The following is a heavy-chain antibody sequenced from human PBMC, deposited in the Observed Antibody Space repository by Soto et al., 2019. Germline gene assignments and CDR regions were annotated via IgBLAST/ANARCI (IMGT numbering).Heavy chain of an antibody. CDR1: GYTFTSYG. D-gene: IGHD3-10*01. V-gene: IGHV1-18*01. J-gene: IGHJ5*02. CDR2: ISAYNGNT. Sequence: PGASVKVSCKASGYTFTSYGISWVRQAPGQGLEWMGWISAYNGNTNYAQKPXGRLPRPTDPPPSPAYRELGGRSSDARAVYYWARAGGGFAPGGKGPLVPVPS. CDR3: ARAGGGFAP.